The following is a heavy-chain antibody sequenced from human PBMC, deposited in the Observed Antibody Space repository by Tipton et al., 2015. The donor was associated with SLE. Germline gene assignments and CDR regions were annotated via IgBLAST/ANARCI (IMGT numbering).Heavy chain of an antibody. CDR1: GFSFSDYV. CDR3: AKDVGDMTSNYFEY. J-gene: IGHJ4*02. D-gene: IGHD3-16*01. V-gene: IGHV3-33*03. CDR2: IWFDGSNE. Sequence: SLRLSCAASGFSFSDYVLHWVRQTPGKGLEWVALIWFDGSNEDYADSVKGRFTISRDNSKNRLDLQMNSLRAEDTGVYYCAKDVGDMTSNYFEYWGQGALVTVSS.